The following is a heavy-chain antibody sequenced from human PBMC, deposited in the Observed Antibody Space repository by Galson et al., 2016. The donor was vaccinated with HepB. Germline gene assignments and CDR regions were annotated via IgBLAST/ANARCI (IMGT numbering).Heavy chain of an antibody. CDR2: ISGTSDYI. Sequence: SLRLSCAASGFTFSTYYMNWVRQAPGKGLEWVSSISGTSDYINYADSVKGRFTVSRDNAKNSLYLQMNSLRAEDTAIYYCARVKISGWYYFDHWGQGTLVTVSS. J-gene: IGHJ4*02. CDR3: ARVKISGWYYFDH. D-gene: IGHD6-19*01. V-gene: IGHV3-21*01. CDR1: GFTFSTYY.